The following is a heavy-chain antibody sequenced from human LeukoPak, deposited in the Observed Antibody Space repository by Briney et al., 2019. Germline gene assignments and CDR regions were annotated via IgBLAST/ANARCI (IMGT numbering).Heavy chain of an antibody. CDR1: GGSISSYY. CDR2: IYTSGST. V-gene: IGHV4-4*09. J-gene: IGHJ2*01. D-gene: IGHD4-17*01. Sequence: SETLSLTCTVSGGSISSYYWSWIRQPPGKGLEWIGYIYTSGSTNYNPSLKSRVTISVDTSKNQFSLKLSSVTAADTAVYYCAGSYGDYERYFDLWGRGTLVTVSS. CDR3: AGSYGDYERYFDL.